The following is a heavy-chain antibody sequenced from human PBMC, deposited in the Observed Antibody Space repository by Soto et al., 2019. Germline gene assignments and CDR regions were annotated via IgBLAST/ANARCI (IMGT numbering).Heavy chain of an antibody. CDR3: AKGGGGDHGY. D-gene: IGHD2-21*02. CDR2: ITITGDTT. J-gene: IGHJ4*02. V-gene: IGHV3-23*04. CDR1: GFIFTTSD. Sequence: EVQLVESEGGLVQPGGSLRLSCEASGFIFTTSDMSWVRQAPGKGLEWISSITITGDTTHYADSVKGRFTISRDNYRKTVYLQMNSLSCDHTAVYYCAKGGGGDHGYWGQGTLVAVSS.